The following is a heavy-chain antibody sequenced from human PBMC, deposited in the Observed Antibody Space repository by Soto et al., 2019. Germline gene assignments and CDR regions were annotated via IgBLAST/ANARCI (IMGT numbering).Heavy chain of an antibody. V-gene: IGHV1-24*01. J-gene: IGHJ4*02. D-gene: IGHD5-12*01. CDR1: GYTLTELF. Sequence: GASVKVSCEISGYTLTELFMNWVRQAPGKGLEWMGGFDPEDGETIYAQKFQGRVTMTEDTSTDTAYMELSSLRSEDTAVYYCATDLGDGYNLGYWGQGTLVTVSS. CDR3: ATDLGDGYNLGY. CDR2: FDPEDGET.